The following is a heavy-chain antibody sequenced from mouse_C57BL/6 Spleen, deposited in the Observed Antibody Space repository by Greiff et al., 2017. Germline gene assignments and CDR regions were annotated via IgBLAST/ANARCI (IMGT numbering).Heavy chain of an antibody. CDR1: GYTFTSYW. CDR3: ASIYYDYDGGYFDY. J-gene: IGHJ2*01. V-gene: IGHV1-64*01. D-gene: IGHD2-4*01. CDR2: IHTNSGST. Sequence: QVQLQQPGAELVKPGASVKLSCKASGYTFTSYWMHWVKQRPGQGLEWIGMIHTNSGSTNYNEKLKRKATLTVDKSSSTAYMQLSSLTSEDSAVYYCASIYYDYDGGYFDYWGQGTTLTVSS.